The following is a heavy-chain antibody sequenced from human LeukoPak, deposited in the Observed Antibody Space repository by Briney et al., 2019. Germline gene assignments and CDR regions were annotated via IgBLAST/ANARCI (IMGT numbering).Heavy chain of an antibody. D-gene: IGHD3-22*01. V-gene: IGHV5-10-1*01. Sequence: KRGESLKISCKGSGYSFTTYWISWVRQMPGKGLEWMGTIDPSDSYTNYSPSFQGHVTISADKSISTAYLQWSSLKASDTAMYYCARAQYYSDSSGYYFDYWGQGTLATVSS. CDR2: IDPSDSYT. J-gene: IGHJ4*02. CDR1: GYSFTTYW. CDR3: ARAQYYSDSSGYYFDY.